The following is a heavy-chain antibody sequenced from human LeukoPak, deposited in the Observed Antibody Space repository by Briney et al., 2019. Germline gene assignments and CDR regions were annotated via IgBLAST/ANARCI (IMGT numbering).Heavy chain of an antibody. D-gene: IGHD3-22*01. Sequence: ASVKVSCKASGYTFTGYYMHWVRQAPGQGLEWVGWINPNRGGTNYAQKFQGRVTMTRDTPISTAYMELSRLRSDDTAVYYCARDRVCSSGYYWCGESNWFDPWGQGTLVTVSS. J-gene: IGHJ5*02. V-gene: IGHV1-2*02. CDR3: ARDRVCSSGYYWCGESNWFDP. CDR1: GYTFTGYY. CDR2: INPNRGGT.